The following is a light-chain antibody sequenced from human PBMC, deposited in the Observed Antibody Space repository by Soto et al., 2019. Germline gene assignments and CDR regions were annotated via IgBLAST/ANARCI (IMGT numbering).Light chain of an antibody. CDR2: SAS. CDR3: QQALRFPVI. V-gene: IGKV1D-12*01. Sequence: DIQMTQSPSSLSASVGDTVTITCRSSQDIGIRLSWYQQKPGKAPKILIFSASNSGRGVPSRFSGSGSGTDFTLSISSLQPEDFATYYCQQALRFPVIFGQGTRLEIK. J-gene: IGKJ5*01. CDR1: QDIGIR.